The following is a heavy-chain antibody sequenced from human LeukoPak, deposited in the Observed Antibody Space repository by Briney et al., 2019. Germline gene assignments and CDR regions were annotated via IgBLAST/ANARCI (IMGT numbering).Heavy chain of an antibody. CDR1: GGSISSYY. J-gene: IGHJ6*02. Sequence: PSETLSLTCTVSGGSISSYYWSWIRQPPGKGLEWIGYIYYSGSTNYNPSLKSRVTISVDTSKNQFSLKLSSVTAADTAVYYCARYSSLYDHSNQRYYYYGMDVWGQGTTVTVSS. CDR3: ARYSSLYDHSNQRYYYYGMDV. CDR2: IYYSGST. D-gene: IGHD4-4*01. V-gene: IGHV4-59*01.